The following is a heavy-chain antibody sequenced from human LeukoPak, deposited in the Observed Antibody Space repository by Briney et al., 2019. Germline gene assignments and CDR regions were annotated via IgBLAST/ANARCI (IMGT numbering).Heavy chain of an antibody. CDR2: ISWNSGSI. D-gene: IGHD3-10*01. CDR1: GFTFDDYA. CDR3: ARGTGSYYSLGY. V-gene: IGHV3-9*01. Sequence: GRSLGLSCAASGFTFDDYAMHWVRQAPGKGLEWVSGISWNSGSIGYADSVKGRFTISRDNAKNTLYLQMDSLRAEDTAMYYCARGTGSYYSLGYWGQGTLVTVSS. J-gene: IGHJ4*02.